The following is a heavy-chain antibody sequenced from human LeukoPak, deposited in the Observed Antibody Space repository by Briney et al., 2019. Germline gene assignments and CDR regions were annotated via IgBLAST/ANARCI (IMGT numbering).Heavy chain of an antibody. CDR1: GYTFTSYY. J-gene: IGHJ5*02. CDR2: VNCDNENT. V-gene: IGHV1-8*01. CDR3: TRGPFLNGNAYNWFDP. D-gene: IGHD1-20*01. Sequence: GASVKVSCKASGYTFTSYYMHWVRHTTGHGPEWMGWVNCDNENTRCARKFQGRVAITRDTSISTVYLELNNLSSDDTAMYYCTRGPFLNGNAYNWFDPWGQGTLVTVSS.